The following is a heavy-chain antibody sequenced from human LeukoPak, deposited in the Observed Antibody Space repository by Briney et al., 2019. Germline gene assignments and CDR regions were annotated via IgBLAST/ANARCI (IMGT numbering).Heavy chain of an antibody. V-gene: IGHV3-21*01. CDR2: ISSSSSYI. D-gene: IGHD3-3*01. J-gene: IGHJ3*02. CDR3: ARVLTIFGVPGAFDI. Sequence: GGSLRLSCAASGFTFSSYSMNRVRQAPGKGLEWVSSISSSSSYIYYADSVKGRFTISRDNAKNSLYLQMNSLRAEDTAVYYCARVLTIFGVPGAFDIWGQGTMVTVSS. CDR1: GFTFSSYS.